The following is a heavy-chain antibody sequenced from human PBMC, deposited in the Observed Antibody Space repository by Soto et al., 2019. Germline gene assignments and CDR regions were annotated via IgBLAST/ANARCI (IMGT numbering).Heavy chain of an antibody. D-gene: IGHD3-10*01. CDR1: GGSFSGYY. CDR2: INHSGST. V-gene: IGHV4-34*01. Sequence: SETLSLTCAVYGGSFSGYYWSWIRQPPGKGLEWIGEINHSGSTNYNPSLKSRVTISVDTSKNQFSLKLSSVTAADTAVYYCARAFYGSGSYYNSVTRPMYNWFDPWGQGTLVTVSS. J-gene: IGHJ5*02. CDR3: ARAFYGSGSYYNSVTRPMYNWFDP.